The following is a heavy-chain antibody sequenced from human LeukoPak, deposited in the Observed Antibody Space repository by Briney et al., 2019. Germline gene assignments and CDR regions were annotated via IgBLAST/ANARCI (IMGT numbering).Heavy chain of an antibody. D-gene: IGHD3-22*01. CDR1: GFTFSSYG. J-gene: IGHJ3*02. Sequence: PGRSLRLSCAASGFTFSSYGMHWVRQAPGKGLEWVAVISYDGSNKYYADSVKGRFTISRDNSKNTLYLQMNSLRSDDTAVYYCARSARGWLLPSDAFDIWGQGTMVTVSS. V-gene: IGHV3-30*03. CDR3: ARSARGWLLPSDAFDI. CDR2: ISYDGSNK.